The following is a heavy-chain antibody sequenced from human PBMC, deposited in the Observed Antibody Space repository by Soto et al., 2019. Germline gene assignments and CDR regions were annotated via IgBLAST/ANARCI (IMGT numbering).Heavy chain of an antibody. J-gene: IGHJ4*02. V-gene: IGHV4-31*03. D-gene: IGHD3-10*01. CDR1: GGSISSGGYY. CDR2: IYYSGST. CDR3: ARDGRGANYFDY. Sequence: QVQLQESGPGLVKPSQTLSLTCTVSGGSISSGGYYWSWIRQHPGKGLEWIGYIYYSGSTYYNPSLKRRVTISVDTSKNQFSRKLSSVTAADTAVYYCARDGRGANYFDYWGQGTLVTVSS.